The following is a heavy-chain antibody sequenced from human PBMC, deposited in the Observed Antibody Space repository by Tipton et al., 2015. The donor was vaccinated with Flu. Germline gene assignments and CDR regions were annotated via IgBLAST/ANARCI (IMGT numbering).Heavy chain of an antibody. J-gene: IGHJ2*01. Sequence: SLRLSCAASGFTLSLYWMTWVRRAPGKGLEWVANIKQDGGEKYYVDSVRGRFTISRDNAKNSLYLQMNSLRAEDTAVYYCARRYFDLWGRGTLVTVSS. CDR1: GFTLSLYW. CDR3: ARRYFDL. V-gene: IGHV3-7*01. CDR2: IKQDGGEK.